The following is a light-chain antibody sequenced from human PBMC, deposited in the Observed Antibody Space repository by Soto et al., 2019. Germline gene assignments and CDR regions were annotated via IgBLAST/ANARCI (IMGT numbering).Light chain of an antibody. CDR3: LQHNSYPRT. V-gene: IGKV1-17*01. CDR2: AAS. CDR1: QGIRDA. J-gene: IGKJ1*01. Sequence: DIQMTQSPSSLSASVGDRVTITCRASQGIRDALGWYQQKPGKAPKRLIYAASSLQSGVPSRFSGSGSGTEFTLTTSSLQPEDFATYYCLQHNSYPRTFGQGTKVEIK.